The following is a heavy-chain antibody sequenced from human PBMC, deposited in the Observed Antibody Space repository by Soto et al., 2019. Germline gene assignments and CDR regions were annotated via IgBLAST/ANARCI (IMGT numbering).Heavy chain of an antibody. CDR2: IYHSGRT. J-gene: IGHJ6*02. V-gene: IGHV4-38-2*01. D-gene: IGHD3-3*01. CDR3: ARAGXESIPIFGVVAPYGMDV. Sequence: SETLSLTCAVSGYSISSGYYWGWIRQPPGKGLEWIGSIYHSGRTYYNPSLKSRVTISVATSKNQFSLKLSSVTAADTAVYFCARAGXESIPIFGVVAPYGMDVWGQGTTVTVSS. CDR1: GYSISSGYY.